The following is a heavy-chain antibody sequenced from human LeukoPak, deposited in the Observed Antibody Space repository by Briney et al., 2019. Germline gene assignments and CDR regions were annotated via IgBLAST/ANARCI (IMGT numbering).Heavy chain of an antibody. CDR3: ARDFLSPDDY. CDR1: GGSISLSYYY. Sequence: SETLSLTCSVSGGSISLSYYYWGWIRQPPGKALEWIGSVYYSGTTSYNPSLKSRVTISVDTSKNQFSLKLSSVTAADTAVYYCARDFLSPDDYWGQGTLVTVSS. CDR2: VYYSGTT. D-gene: IGHD2-2*01. V-gene: IGHV4-39*07. J-gene: IGHJ4*02.